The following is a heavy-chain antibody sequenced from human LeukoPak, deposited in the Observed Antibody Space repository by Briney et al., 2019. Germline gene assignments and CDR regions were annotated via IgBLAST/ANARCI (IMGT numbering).Heavy chain of an antibody. CDR3: ARRRRIAAAGTDAFDI. J-gene: IGHJ3*02. CDR1: GGSISGDY. D-gene: IGHD6-13*01. CDR2: IYYSGNT. Sequence: SETLSLTCTVSGGSISGDYWVWIRQPPGKGLEWIGYIYYSGNTNYNPSLKSRVTISVDTSKTHFSLRLSSVTAADTAIYYCARRRRIAAAGTDAFDIWGQGTMVTVSS. V-gene: IGHV4-59*08.